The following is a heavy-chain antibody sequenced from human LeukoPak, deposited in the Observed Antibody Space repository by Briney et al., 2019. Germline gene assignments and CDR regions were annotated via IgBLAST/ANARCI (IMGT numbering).Heavy chain of an antibody. CDR2: TYYTGST. CDR1: GGSVTNGCFF. CDR3: ARDTGYYFGSGNYLYYFDY. V-gene: IGHV4-61*01. D-gene: IGHD3-10*01. Sequence: SETLSLTCTVSGGSVTNGCFFWSWILQPPGKGLDCIGYTYYTGSTSYNPSLKSRVTMSVGTSKNQFSLKLSSVTAADTAVYYCARDTGYYFGSGNYLYYFDYWGQGTLVTVSS. J-gene: IGHJ4*02.